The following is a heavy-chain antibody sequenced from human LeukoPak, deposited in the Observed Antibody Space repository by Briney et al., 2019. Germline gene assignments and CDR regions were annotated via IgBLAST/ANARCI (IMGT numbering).Heavy chain of an antibody. CDR1: GFTFSDYC. CDR2: ISSSGSTI. Sequence: GGSLRLSCAASGFTFSDYCMSWIRQAPGKGLEWVTYISSSGSTIYYADSVKGRFTISRDNAKNSLYLQMNSLRAEDTAVYYCARERGYCSSTSCYLTADYWGQGTLVTVSS. CDR3: ARERGYCSSTSCYLTADY. J-gene: IGHJ4*02. V-gene: IGHV3-11*04. D-gene: IGHD2-2*01.